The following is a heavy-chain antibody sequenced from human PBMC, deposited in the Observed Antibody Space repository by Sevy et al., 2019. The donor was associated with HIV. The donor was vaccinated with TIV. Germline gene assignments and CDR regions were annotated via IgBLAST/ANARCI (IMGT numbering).Heavy chain of an antibody. V-gene: IGHV3-23*01. CDR1: GFSGFTFSSFV. CDR3: AGALYDSSGSFDALDI. CDR2: IFRGGDGT. Sequence: GGSLRLSCAVSGFSGFTFSSFVISWVRQAPGKGLEWVSTIFRGGDGTYYADSVKGRFTIPRDNSKDTVYLQLSSLRADDTAVYYCAGALYDSSGSFDALDIWGQGTMVTVSS. D-gene: IGHD3-22*01. J-gene: IGHJ3*02.